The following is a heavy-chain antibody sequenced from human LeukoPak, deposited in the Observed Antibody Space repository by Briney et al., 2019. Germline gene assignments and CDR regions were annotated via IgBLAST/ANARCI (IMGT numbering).Heavy chain of an antibody. CDR2: IYNTGAT. CDR3: ARIEWERLGRAFDI. V-gene: IGHV3-53*01. Sequence: GGSLRLSCAASGFTVSDNYMTWVRQAPGKGLEWVSSIYNTGATHHAESVKGRFTISRDNSKNTLFLQMNSLRAEDMAVYYCARIEWERLGRAFDIWGQGTMVTVSS. J-gene: IGHJ3*02. D-gene: IGHD1-1*01. CDR1: GFTVSDNY.